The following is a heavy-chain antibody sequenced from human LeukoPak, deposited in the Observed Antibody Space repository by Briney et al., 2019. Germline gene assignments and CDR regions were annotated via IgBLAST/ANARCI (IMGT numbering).Heavy chain of an antibody. CDR1: GGSISSSSYY. J-gene: IGHJ4*02. D-gene: IGHD3-10*01. CDR2: IYYSGST. CDR3: ARRRNRGELDY. V-gene: IGHV4-39*07. Sequence: PSETLSLTCTVSGGSISSSSYYWGWIRQPPGKGLEWIGSIYYSGSTYYNPSLKSRVTISVDTSKNQFSLKLSSVTAADTAVYYCARRRNRGELDYWGQGTLVTVSS.